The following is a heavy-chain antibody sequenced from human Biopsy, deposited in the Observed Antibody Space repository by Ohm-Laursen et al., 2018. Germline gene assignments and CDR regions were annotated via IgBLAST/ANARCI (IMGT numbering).Heavy chain of an antibody. V-gene: IGHV1-58*02. CDR1: GFTFNKSA. D-gene: IGHD2-21*02. CDR3: ASRPNCGGDCSSGFDY. CDR2: IVAGGGNT. J-gene: IGHJ4*02. Sequence: SVKVSCKASGFTFNKSAMQWVRQARGQRLEWIGWIVAGGGNTNYAQKFQERVTITRDMSTSTAYMELSSLRSEDTAVYYCASRPNCGGDCSSGFDYWGQGTLVTVSS.